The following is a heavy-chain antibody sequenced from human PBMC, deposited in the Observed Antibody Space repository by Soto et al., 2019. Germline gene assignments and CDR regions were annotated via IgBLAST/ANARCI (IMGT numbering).Heavy chain of an antibody. Sequence: GESLKISCKGSGYSFTSYWIGWVRQMPGKGLEWMGIIYPGDSDTRYSPSFQGQVTISADKSISTAYLQWSSPKASDTAMYYCARNKGFKEEVPGGFIAARPGYYYGMDVWGQGTTVTVSS. CDR3: ARNKGFKEEVPGGFIAARPGYYYGMDV. D-gene: IGHD6-6*01. CDR1: GYSFTSYW. J-gene: IGHJ6*02. V-gene: IGHV5-51*01. CDR2: IYPGDSDT.